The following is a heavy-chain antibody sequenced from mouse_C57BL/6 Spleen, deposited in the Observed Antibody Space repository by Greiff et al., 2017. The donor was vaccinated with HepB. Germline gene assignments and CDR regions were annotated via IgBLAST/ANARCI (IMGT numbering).Heavy chain of an antibody. CDR1: GFSFNTYA. J-gene: IGHJ1*03. CDR2: IRSKSNNYAT. CDR3: VSAYYGSPWYFDV. V-gene: IGHV10-1*01. D-gene: IGHD1-1*01. Sequence: EVKLVESGGGLVQPKGSLKLSCAASGFSFNTYAMNWVRQAPGKGLEWVARIRSKSNNYATYYADSVKDRFTISRDDSESMLYLQMNNLKTEDTAMYYCVSAYYGSPWYFDVWGTGTTVTVSS.